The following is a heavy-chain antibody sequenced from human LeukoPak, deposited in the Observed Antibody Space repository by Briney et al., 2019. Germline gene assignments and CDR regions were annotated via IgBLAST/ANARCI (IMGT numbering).Heavy chain of an antibody. D-gene: IGHD4-11*01. V-gene: IGHV3-53*01. J-gene: IGHJ4*02. CDR3: ARGPGVYSNYVVHPYYFDY. CDR2: IYSGGST. Sequence: GGSLRLSCAASGFTVSSNYMSWVRQAPGKGLEWVSVIYSGGSTYYADSVKGRFTISRDNSKNTLYLQMNSLRAEDTAVYYCARGPGVYSNYVVHPYYFDYWGQGTLVTVSS. CDR1: GFTVSSNY.